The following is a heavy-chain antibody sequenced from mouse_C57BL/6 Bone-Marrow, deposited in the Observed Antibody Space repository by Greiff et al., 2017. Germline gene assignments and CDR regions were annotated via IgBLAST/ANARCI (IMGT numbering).Heavy chain of an antibody. CDR2: ISDGGSYT. Sequence: EVQRVESGGGLVKPGGSLKLSCAASGFTFSSYAMSWVRQTPEKRLEWVATISDGGSYTYYPDNVKGRFTISRDNAKNNLYLQMSHLKSEDTAMYYCARDRGTVVGYFDVWGTGTTVTVSS. V-gene: IGHV5-4*01. CDR3: ARDRGTVVGYFDV. J-gene: IGHJ1*03. CDR1: GFTFSSYA. D-gene: IGHD1-1*01.